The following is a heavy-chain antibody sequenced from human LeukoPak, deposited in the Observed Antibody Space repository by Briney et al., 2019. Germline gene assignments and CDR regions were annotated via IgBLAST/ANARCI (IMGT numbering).Heavy chain of an antibody. J-gene: IGHJ4*02. D-gene: IGHD6-13*01. V-gene: IGHV4-59*01. Sequence: SETLSLTCTVSGGSISSYYWSWIRQPPGKGLEWIGYIYYSGSTNYNPSLKSRVTISVDTSKNQFSLKLSSVTAADTAVYYCAREGIAAAGSFDYWGQGALVTVSS. CDR3: AREGIAAAGSFDY. CDR1: GGSISSYY. CDR2: IYYSGST.